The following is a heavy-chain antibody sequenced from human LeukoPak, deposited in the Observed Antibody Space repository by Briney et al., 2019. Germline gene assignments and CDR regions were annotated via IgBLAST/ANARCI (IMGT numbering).Heavy chain of an antibody. CDR3: ASGLESDAFDI. CDR1: GGSFSGYY. D-gene: IGHD1-1*01. V-gene: IGHV4-34*01. J-gene: IGHJ3*02. CDR2: INHSGST. Sequence: SETLSLTCAVYGGSFSGYYWSWIRQPPGKGLEWIGEINHSGSTNYNPSLKSRVTISVDTSKNQFSLKLSSVTAADTAVYYCASGLESDAFDIWGQGTMVTVSS.